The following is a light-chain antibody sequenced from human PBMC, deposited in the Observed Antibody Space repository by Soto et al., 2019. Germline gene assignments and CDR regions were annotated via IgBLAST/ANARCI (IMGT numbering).Light chain of an antibody. CDR1: QSVLYISDNKNY. V-gene: IGKV4-1*01. CDR3: QQYYSTPPT. Sequence: IVMTQSPDSLAVSLGERATINCKSSQSVLYISDNKNYLAWYQQKPGQPPKLLIYWASTRESGVPDRFSGSGSGTDFTLTISSLQAEDVAVYYCQQYYSTPPTFGQGTKLEIK. CDR2: WAS. J-gene: IGKJ2*01.